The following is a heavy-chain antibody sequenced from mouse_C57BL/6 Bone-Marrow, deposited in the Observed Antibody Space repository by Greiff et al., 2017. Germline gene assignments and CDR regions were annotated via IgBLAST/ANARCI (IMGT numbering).Heavy chain of an antibody. CDR1: GYTFTSYW. J-gene: IGHJ2*01. D-gene: IGHD2-3*01. V-gene: IGHV1-64*01. CDR3: ARRGNYDGYYVPFDD. Sequence: QVQLLQPGAELVKPGASVKLSCTASGYTFTSYWMHWVKQRPGPGLEWIGMIHPNSGSTNYNEKFKSKATLTVDKSSSTAYMQLSSLTSEDSAVYYCARRGNYDGYYVPFDDWGQGTTLTVSS. CDR2: IHPNSGST.